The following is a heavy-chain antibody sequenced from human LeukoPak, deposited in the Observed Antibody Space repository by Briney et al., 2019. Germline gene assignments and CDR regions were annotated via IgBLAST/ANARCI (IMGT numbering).Heavy chain of an antibody. Sequence: GGSLRLSCAASGFTFNTYAMSWVRQAPGKGLEWVSAISTGGVNTYYTDSVKGRFTISRDNSKNTLYLQMNSLRAEDTAVYYCAKDPYSTYCGGDCYSDYWGQGTLVTVSS. CDR3: AKDPYSTYCGGDCYSDY. CDR2: ISTGGVNT. V-gene: IGHV3-23*01. D-gene: IGHD2-21*02. CDR1: GFTFNTYA. J-gene: IGHJ4*02.